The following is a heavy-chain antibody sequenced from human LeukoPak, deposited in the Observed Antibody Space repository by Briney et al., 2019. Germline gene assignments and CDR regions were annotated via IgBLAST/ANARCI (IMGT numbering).Heavy chain of an antibody. D-gene: IGHD1-26*01. J-gene: IGHJ4*02. V-gene: IGHV3-21*05. CDR1: GFTFSSYG. CDR3: ARGFSGSYRTFDY. Sequence: GGSLRLSCAASGFTFSSYGMHWVRQAPGKGLEWVSYISGISSYTNYADSVKGRFTISRDNAKNSLYLQMNSLRAEDTAVYYCARGFSGSYRTFDYWGQGTLVTVSS. CDR2: ISGISSYT.